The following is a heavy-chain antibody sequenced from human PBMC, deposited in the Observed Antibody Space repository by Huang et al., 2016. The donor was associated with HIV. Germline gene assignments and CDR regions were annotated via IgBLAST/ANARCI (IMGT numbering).Heavy chain of an antibody. J-gene: IGHJ5*02. CDR1: GGSLSGYY. Sequence: QVQLEQWGAGLLRPSETLSLTCALHGGSLSGYYWNWIRQSPGKGLEWIGEVNPSGGINYNPSLKSRVTFPVMPARRQFALMMTSMSATDTAVYYCARGQRFAAGKGSIFDPWGQGIEVTVSS. V-gene: IGHV4-34*01. CDR3: ARGQRFAAGKGSIFDP. D-gene: IGHD2-2*01. CDR2: VNPSGGI.